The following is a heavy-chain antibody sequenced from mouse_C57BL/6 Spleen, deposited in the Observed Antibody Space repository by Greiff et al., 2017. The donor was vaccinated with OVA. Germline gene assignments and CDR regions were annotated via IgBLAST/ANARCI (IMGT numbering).Heavy chain of an antibody. Sequence: DVKLVESGGGLVKPGGSLKLSCAASGFTFSSYAMSWVRQTPEKRLEWVATISDGGSYTYYPDNVKGRFTISRDNAKNNLYLQMSHLKSEDTAMYYCARGSQAYYFDYWGQGTTLTVSS. CDR1: GFTFSSYA. D-gene: IGHD3-2*02. V-gene: IGHV5-4*03. CDR3: ARGSQAYYFDY. J-gene: IGHJ2*01. CDR2: ISDGGSYT.